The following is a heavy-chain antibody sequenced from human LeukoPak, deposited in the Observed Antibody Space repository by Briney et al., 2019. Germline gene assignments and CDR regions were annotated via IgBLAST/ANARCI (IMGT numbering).Heavy chain of an antibody. V-gene: IGHV4-39*07. D-gene: IGHD6-19*01. Sequence: SETLSLTCTVSGGSISSSSYYWGWLRQPPGKGLVWIGSIYYSGSNYYNPSLKSRVTIAVDTSKNQFSLKLSSVTAADTAVYYCARDHGYSSGWYVGLFDYWGQGTLVTVSS. J-gene: IGHJ4*02. CDR1: GGSISSSSYY. CDR3: ARDHGYSSGWYVGLFDY. CDR2: IYYSGSN.